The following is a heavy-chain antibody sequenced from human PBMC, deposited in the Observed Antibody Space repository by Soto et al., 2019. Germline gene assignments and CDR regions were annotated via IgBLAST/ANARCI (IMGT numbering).Heavy chain of an antibody. D-gene: IGHD1-1*01. CDR2: IKQDGSDQ. V-gene: IGHV3-7*01. J-gene: IGHJ4*02. Sequence: PGGSLRLSCAASGFNFDNYWMAWVRQAPGKGLEWVANIKQDGSDQNYVDSVKGRFTISRDNAKNSLYLQMNSLRAEDSAVYSCARDTTGILDYWGQGTLVTVSS. CDR3: ARDTTGILDY. CDR1: GFNFDNYW.